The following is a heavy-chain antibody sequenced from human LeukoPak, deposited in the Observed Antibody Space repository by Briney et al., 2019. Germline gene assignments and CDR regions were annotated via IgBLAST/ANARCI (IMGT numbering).Heavy chain of an antibody. CDR1: GFTFSSYA. J-gene: IGHJ4*02. CDR2: ISYDGSNK. D-gene: IGHD4-17*01. CDR3: ARDTSDYGDYVLDY. V-gene: IGHV3-30-3*01. Sequence: PGGSLRLSCAASGFTFSSYAMHWVRQAPGKGLEWVAVISYDGSNKYYADSVKGRFTISRDNSKNTLYLQMNSLRAEDTAVYYCARDTSDYGDYVLDYWGQGTLVTVSS.